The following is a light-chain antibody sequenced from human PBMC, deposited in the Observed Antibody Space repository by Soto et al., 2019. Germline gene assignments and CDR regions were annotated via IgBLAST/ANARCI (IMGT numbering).Light chain of an antibody. CDR1: KIGSKS. CDR2: DDS. CDR3: QVWDSSSDHRV. J-gene: IGLJ3*02. Sequence: SYELTQPPSVSVAPGQTARITCGGNKIGSKSVNWYQQKPGQAPVVVVYDDSDRPSGTPERFSGSNSGNTATLTISRVEGGDEAEYYCQVWDSSSDHRVIGGGTKLTVL. V-gene: IGLV3-21*02.